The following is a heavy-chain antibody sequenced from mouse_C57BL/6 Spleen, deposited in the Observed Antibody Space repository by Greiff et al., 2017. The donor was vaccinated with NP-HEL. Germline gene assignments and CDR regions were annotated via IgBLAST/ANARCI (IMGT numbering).Heavy chain of an antibody. CDR1: GFTFSDYG. Sequence: EVMLVESGGGLVKPGGSLKLSCAASGFTFSDYGMHWVRQAPEKGLEWVAYISSGSSTIYYADTVKGRFTISRDNAKNTLLLQMTSLRSEDTAMYYCARGAFYGSSYWFAYWGQGTLVTVSA. CDR3: ARGAFYGSSYWFAY. V-gene: IGHV5-17*01. J-gene: IGHJ3*01. CDR2: ISSGSSTI. D-gene: IGHD1-1*01.